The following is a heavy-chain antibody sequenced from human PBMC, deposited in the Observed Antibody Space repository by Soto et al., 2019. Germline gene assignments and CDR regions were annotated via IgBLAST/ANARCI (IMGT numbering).Heavy chain of an antibody. CDR2: ISSNGGST. Sequence: GGSLRLSCSASGFTFSSYAMHWVRQAPGKGLEYVSAISSNGGSTYYADSVKGRFTISRDNSKNTLYLQMNSLRAEDTAVYYCAKDRGYFFGGSCYTDPAFEIWGQGTLVTVSS. CDR1: GFTFSSYA. CDR3: AKDRGYFFGGSCYTDPAFEI. V-gene: IGHV3-64*04. J-gene: IGHJ3*02. D-gene: IGHD2-15*01.